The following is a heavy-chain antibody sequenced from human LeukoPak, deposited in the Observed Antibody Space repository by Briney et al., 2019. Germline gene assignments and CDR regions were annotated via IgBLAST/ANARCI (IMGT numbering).Heavy chain of an antibody. Sequence: GGSLRLSCAASGFTFSSYSMNWVRQAPGKGLEWVSYISSSSSTIYYADSVKGRFTISRDNSKNTLYLQMNSLRAEDTAVYYCASSVGDYGAFDIWGQGTMVTVSS. V-gene: IGHV3-48*01. CDR3: ASSVGDYGAFDI. D-gene: IGHD4-17*01. J-gene: IGHJ3*02. CDR2: ISSSSSTI. CDR1: GFTFSSYS.